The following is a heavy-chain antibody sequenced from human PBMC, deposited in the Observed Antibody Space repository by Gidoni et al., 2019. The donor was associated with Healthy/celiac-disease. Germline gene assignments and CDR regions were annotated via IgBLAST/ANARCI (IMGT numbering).Heavy chain of an antibody. J-gene: IGHJ6*02. D-gene: IGHD6-19*01. CDR2: MNPNSGNT. CDR1: GYTFTSYD. CDR3: ARGLGIAVAGGGYYYGMDV. Sequence: QVQLVQSGAEVKKPGASVKVSCKASGYTFTSYDNNWVRQATGQGLEWMGWMNPNSGNTGYAQKFQGRVTMTRNTSISTAYMELSSLRSEDTAVYYCARGLGIAVAGGGYYYGMDVWGQGTTVTVSS. V-gene: IGHV1-8*01.